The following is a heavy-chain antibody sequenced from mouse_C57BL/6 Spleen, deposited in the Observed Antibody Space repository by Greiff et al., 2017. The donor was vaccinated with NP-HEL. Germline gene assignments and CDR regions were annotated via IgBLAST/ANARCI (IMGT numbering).Heavy chain of an antibody. V-gene: IGHV1-80*01. CDR3: AVEACMAY. Sequence: VMLVESGAELVKPGASVTISCKASGYAFSSYWMNWVKQRPGKGLEWIGQIYPGDGDTNYTGLFKGKATLTEDKPSRNAYMLLSSLTSEAAAFYFCAVEACMAYWGQGTSVTVSS. J-gene: IGHJ4*01. CDR1: GYAFSSYW. CDR2: IYPGDGDT.